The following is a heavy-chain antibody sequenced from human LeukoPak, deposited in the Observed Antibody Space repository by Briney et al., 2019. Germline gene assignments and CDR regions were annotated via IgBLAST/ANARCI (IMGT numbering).Heavy chain of an antibody. V-gene: IGHV4-59*01. CDR2: IFYTGNT. CDR3: ARVDYGDYGPLDYYYYMDV. J-gene: IGHJ6*03. D-gene: IGHD4-17*01. CDR1: GGSISPYY. Sequence: SETLSLTCTVSGGSISPYYWSWIRQPPGKGLGWIGYIFYTGNTNYIPSLKSRVTISVDTSKNQFSLKLSSVTAADTAVYYCARVDYGDYGPLDYYYYMDVWGKGTTVTVSS.